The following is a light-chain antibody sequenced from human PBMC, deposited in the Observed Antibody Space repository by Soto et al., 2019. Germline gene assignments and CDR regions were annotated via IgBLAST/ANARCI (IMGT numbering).Light chain of an antibody. V-gene: IGLV2-14*01. J-gene: IGLJ2*01. CDR3: SSYTSSGQGV. CDR1: SSDVGGYNY. Sequence: QSVLTQPASVSGSPGQSISISCTGTSSDVGGYNYVSWYQHHPGKAPQLIIYEVRNRPSGVSYRFSGFKSGNTASLTISGLQAEDEADYYCSSYTSSGQGVFGGGTKVTVL. CDR2: EVR.